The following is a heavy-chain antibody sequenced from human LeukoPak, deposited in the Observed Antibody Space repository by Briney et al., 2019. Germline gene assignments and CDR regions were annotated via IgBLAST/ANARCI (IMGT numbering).Heavy chain of an antibody. D-gene: IGHD6-13*01. Sequence: GASVKVSCKASGYTLTSYYMHWVRQAPGQGLEWMGIINPTVGGTIYAQKFQGRVTMTRDMSTSTVYMELSSLRSDDTAVYYCARYGFSSSWQGGWHAFDIWGQGTMVTVSS. J-gene: IGHJ3*02. CDR3: ARYGFSSSWQGGWHAFDI. V-gene: IGHV1-46*01. CDR1: GYTLTSYY. CDR2: INPTVGGT.